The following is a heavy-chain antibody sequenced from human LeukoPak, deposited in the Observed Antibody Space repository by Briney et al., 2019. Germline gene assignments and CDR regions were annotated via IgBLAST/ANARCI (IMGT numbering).Heavy chain of an antibody. V-gene: IGHV3-23*03. J-gene: IGHJ3*02. CDR2: IYGGGVST. CDR3: AKDMQPVGPYGCDI. CDR1: GFTFGDYA. D-gene: IGHD6-13*01. Sequence: GRSLRLSCTASGFTFGDYAMSWFRQAPGKGLEWVSVIYGGGVSTYYADSVKGRFTISRDNSRNTLYLQINSLRAEDTAVYYCAKDMQPVGPYGCDIWGQGTMVTVSS.